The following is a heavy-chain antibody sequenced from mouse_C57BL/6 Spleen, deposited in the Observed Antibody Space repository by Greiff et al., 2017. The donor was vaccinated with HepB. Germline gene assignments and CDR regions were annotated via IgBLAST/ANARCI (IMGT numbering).Heavy chain of an antibody. Sequence: QVQLKESGPELVKPGASVKISCKASGYAFSSSWMNWVKQRPGKGLEWIGRIYPGDGDTNYNGKFKGKATLTADKSSSTAYMQLSSLTSEDSAVYFCARTNRGYYAMDYWGQGTSVTVSS. CDR2: IYPGDGDT. CDR3: ARTNRGYYAMDY. J-gene: IGHJ4*01. CDR1: GYAFSSSW. V-gene: IGHV1-82*01.